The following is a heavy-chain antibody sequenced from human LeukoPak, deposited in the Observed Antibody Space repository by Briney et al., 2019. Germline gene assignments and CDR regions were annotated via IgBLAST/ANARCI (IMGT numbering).Heavy chain of an antibody. CDR3: AKDFRIGYSAHFDY. Sequence: GGSLRLSCAASGFTFSSYAMSWVRQAPGKGLEWVSAISGSGGSTYYADSVKGRFTISRDNSKNTLYLQMDSLRGEDTAVYYCAKDFRIGYSAHFDYWGQGALVTVSS. V-gene: IGHV3-23*01. D-gene: IGHD2-21*01. CDR2: ISGSGGST. CDR1: GFTFSSYA. J-gene: IGHJ4*02.